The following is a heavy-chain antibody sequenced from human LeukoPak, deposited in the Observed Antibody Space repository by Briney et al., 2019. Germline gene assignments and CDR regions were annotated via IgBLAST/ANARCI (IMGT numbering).Heavy chain of an antibody. J-gene: IGHJ6*02. CDR3: ARDRHTTVTPRSYYYYGMDV. D-gene: IGHD4-17*01. V-gene: IGHV3-53*01. Sequence: GGSLRLSCAASAFTVSSNYMSWARQAPGKGLEWVSVIYRGGTTYYADSVKGRFTISRDNSKNTLYLQMNSLGAEDTAVYYCARDRHTTVTPRSYYYYGMDVWGQGTTVTVSS. CDR2: IYRGGTT. CDR1: AFTVSSNY.